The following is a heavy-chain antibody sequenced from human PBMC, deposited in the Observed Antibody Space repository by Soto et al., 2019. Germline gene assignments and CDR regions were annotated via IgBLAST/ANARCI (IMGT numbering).Heavy chain of an antibody. CDR1: GYTFTSYA. CDR2: INAGNGNT. J-gene: IGHJ6*02. V-gene: IGHV1-3*01. D-gene: IGHD3-22*01. Sequence: ASVKVSCKASGYTFTSYAMHWVRQAPGQRLEWMGWINAGNGNTKYSQKFQGRVTITRDTSASTAYMELSSLRSEDTAVYYCARVRGRANRSGGKKTDYYYYGMDVWGQRTTVTVSS. CDR3: ARVRGRANRSGGKKTDYYYYGMDV.